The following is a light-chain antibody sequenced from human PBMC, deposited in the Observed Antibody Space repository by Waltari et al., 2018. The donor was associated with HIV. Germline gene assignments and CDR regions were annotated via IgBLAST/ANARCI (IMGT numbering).Light chain of an antibody. Sequence: DIQMTQSPSSLSASVGDRVTITCRASQSISSYLTWYQQTPGKAPKLLIYAASNLQSGVPSRFRASGSGTEFNLTISSLQTEDFATYYCQQGYNTPHTFGQGTKLDIK. J-gene: IGKJ2*01. CDR3: QQGYNTPHT. V-gene: IGKV1-39*01. CDR2: AAS. CDR1: QSISSY.